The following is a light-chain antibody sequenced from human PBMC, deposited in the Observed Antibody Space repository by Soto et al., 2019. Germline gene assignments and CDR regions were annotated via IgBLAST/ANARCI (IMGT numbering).Light chain of an antibody. CDR3: QQYNSYPLT. V-gene: IGKV1-5*01. Sequence: IQMTQSPSSLSASVGDRVTITCRAIQSISSWLAWYQQKPGKAPKLLIYATSNWQGGVPSRFSGSGSGTEFTLTISSLQPDDFATYYCQQYNSYPLTFGGGTKVDI. CDR2: ATS. CDR1: QSISSW. J-gene: IGKJ4*01.